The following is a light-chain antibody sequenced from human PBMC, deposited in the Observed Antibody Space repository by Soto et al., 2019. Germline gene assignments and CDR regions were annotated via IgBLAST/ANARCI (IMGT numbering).Light chain of an antibody. J-gene: IGKJ5*01. V-gene: IGKV1-33*01. Sequence: DIQMTHSPSALFASIWDRATITCQATQDINSYLNWYQQKPGKAPNLLIYDASNLEIGVPSRFSGSGSGAHFTFTISSLQTEDIGTYYCQQYDILPVTFGRGTRLEIK. CDR3: QQYDILPVT. CDR1: QDINSY. CDR2: DAS.